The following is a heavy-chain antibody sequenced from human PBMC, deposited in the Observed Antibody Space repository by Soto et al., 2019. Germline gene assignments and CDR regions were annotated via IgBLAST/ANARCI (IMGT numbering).Heavy chain of an antibody. CDR3: TRGAGAPWVRFDA. CDR1: GYSITSGFY. V-gene: IGHV4-38-2*01. J-gene: IGHJ5*02. D-gene: IGHD3-16*01. CDR2: ISYSAKT. Sequence: SETLSLTCGVSGYSITSGFYWGWVRQSPGKGLEWIGTISYSAKTFYNPSLASRFSMAVDSSKNQFSLRLTSVTAADTALYYCTRGAGAPWVRFDAWGRGILVTVSS.